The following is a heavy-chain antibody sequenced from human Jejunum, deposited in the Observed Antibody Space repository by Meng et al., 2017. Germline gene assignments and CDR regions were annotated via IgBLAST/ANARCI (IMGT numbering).Heavy chain of an antibody. J-gene: IGHJ4*02. Sequence: QGQVGGSGGGLVKPGGCLRLSCGASGFTFSDFYMSWIRQAPGKGLEWVSFISTTGKVIYYADSVKGRFTVSRDNAKNSLFLQMDSLRAEDTAVYYCARPSYFDPWGQGTLVTVSS. CDR2: ISTTGKVI. CDR1: GFTFSDFY. V-gene: IGHV3-11*01. CDR3: ARPSYFDP.